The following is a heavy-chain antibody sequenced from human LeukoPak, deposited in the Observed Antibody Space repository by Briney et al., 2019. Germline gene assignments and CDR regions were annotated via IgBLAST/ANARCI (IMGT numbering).Heavy chain of an antibody. D-gene: IGHD3-10*01. CDR1: GVSISSSIYY. Sequence: SETLSLTCSVSGVSISSSIYYWGWIRQPPGKGLEWIGSFYYSGNTYYNPSLKSRVTISVDTSKNQFSLKLSSVTAADTAVYYCATLGDGSGSYYYYYMDVWGKGTTVTVSS. V-gene: IGHV4-39*01. CDR3: ATLGDGSGSYYYYYMDV. CDR2: FYYSGNT. J-gene: IGHJ6*03.